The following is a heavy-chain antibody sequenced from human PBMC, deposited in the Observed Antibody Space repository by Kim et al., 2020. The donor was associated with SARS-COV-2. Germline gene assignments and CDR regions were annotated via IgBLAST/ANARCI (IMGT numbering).Heavy chain of an antibody. CDR3: ASLWGRLIAAVGY. V-gene: IGHV3-21*01. D-gene: IGHD6-13*01. J-gene: IGHJ4*02. Sequence: AESVKGRFTISRDNAKNSLYLQMNSLGAEDTAVYYCASLWGRLIAAVGYWGQGTLVTVSS.